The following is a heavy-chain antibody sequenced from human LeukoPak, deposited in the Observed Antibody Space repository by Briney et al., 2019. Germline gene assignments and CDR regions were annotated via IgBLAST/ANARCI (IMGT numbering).Heavy chain of an antibody. D-gene: IGHD5-24*01. J-gene: IGHJ1*01. CDR1: GFTFKNFV. CDR3: AREGEMATAEYFQH. V-gene: IGHV3-74*01. Sequence: PGGSLRLSCAAYGFTFKNFVMHWVRQAPGKGLVWVSRVNDDGRSTHYADYVKGRFTVSRDNAKNSLYLQLNSLRVEDTAVYYCAREGEMATAEYFQHWGQGTLVTVFS. CDR2: VNDDGRST.